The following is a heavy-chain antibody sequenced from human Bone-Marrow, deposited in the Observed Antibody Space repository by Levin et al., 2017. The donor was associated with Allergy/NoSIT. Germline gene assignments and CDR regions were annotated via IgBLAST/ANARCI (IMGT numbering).Heavy chain of an antibody. CDR1: GYNFRVYF. V-gene: IGHV1-2*02. D-gene: IGHD1-26*01. Sequence: PKASVKVTCKASGYNFRVYFINWVRQAPGQRPEWMGWINPNSGATNYAQKFQGGIIMTTDTSKSTAYLELTRPTSDDTVVYYCARGLGAVGLLYNSALDLWGQGTTVTVSS. CDR3: ARGLGAVGLLYNSALDL. CDR2: INPNSGAT. J-gene: IGHJ6*02.